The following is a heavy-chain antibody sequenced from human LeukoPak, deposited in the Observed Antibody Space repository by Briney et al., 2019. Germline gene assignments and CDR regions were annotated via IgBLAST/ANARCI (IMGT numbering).Heavy chain of an antibody. D-gene: IGHD6-19*01. Sequence: GASVKVSCKASGYSFTSHGISWVRQAPGQGLEWIGWISAYNGDTKYAQKTQGRVTMTTDASTSTAYMELRSLRSDDTAMYYCARDPSNTSGFYAYLDSWGQGTLVTASS. V-gene: IGHV1-18*01. CDR3: ARDPSNTSGFYAYLDS. CDR1: GYSFTSHG. J-gene: IGHJ4*02. CDR2: ISAYNGDT.